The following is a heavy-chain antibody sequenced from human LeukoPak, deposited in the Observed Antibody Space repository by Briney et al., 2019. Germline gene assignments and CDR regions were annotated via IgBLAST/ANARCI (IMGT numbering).Heavy chain of an antibody. CDR2: ISGSGGST. D-gene: IGHD2-2*01. Sequence: GGSLRLSCAASGFTFSSYAMSWVRQAPGKGLEWVSAISGSGGSTYYADSVKGRFTISRDNSKNTLYLQMNSLRAEDTAVYYCATSRYCSSTSCLGTFDYWGQGTLVTVSS. CDR3: ATSRYCSSTSCLGTFDY. V-gene: IGHV3-23*01. J-gene: IGHJ4*02. CDR1: GFTFSSYA.